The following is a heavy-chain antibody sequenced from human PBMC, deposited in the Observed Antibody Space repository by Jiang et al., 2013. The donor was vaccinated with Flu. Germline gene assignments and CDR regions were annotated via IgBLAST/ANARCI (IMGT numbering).Heavy chain of an antibody. J-gene: IGHJ5*02. CDR1: GYSFTSYW. CDR2: IDPSDSYT. CDR3: ARHASSTSWKSGLDP. V-gene: IGHV5-10-1*03. Sequence: VQLVESGAEVKKPGESLRISCKGSGYSFTSYWISWVRQMPGKGLEWMGRIDPSDSYTNYSPSFQGHVTISADKSISTAYLQWSGLKASDTAMYYCARHASSTSWKSGLDPWGQGTLVTVSS. D-gene: IGHD2-2*01.